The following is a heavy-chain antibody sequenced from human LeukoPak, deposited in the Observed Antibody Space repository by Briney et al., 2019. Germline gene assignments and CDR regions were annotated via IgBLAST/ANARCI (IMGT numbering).Heavy chain of an antibody. Sequence: GGSLRLSCAASGFTFSGYGMHWVRQAPGKGLEWVAIIAYDGNKKYYGDSVKGRFSISRDNSKNTLYLQMDSLRTEDTAVYYCAKKAIRIAAAGLDYWGQGTLVTVSS. D-gene: IGHD6-13*01. J-gene: IGHJ4*02. CDR1: GFTFSGYG. CDR3: AKKAIRIAAAGLDY. CDR2: IAYDGNKK. V-gene: IGHV3-30*18.